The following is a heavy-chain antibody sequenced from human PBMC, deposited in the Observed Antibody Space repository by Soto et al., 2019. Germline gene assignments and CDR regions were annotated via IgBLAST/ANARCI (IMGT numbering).Heavy chain of an antibody. CDR1: GGSFSGYY. Sequence: SETLSLTCAVYGGSFSGYYWSWIRQPPGKGLERIGEINHSGSTNYNPSLKSRVTISVDTSKNQFSLKLSSVTAADTAVYYCARWGKGIMGGNYYYYYYGMDVWGQGTTVTVSS. J-gene: IGHJ6*02. D-gene: IGHD3-16*01. V-gene: IGHV4-34*01. CDR2: INHSGST. CDR3: ARWGKGIMGGNYYYYYYGMDV.